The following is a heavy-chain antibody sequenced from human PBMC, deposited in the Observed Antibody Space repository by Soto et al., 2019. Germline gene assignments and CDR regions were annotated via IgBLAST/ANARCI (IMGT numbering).Heavy chain of an antibody. V-gene: IGHV4-4*07. CDR3: VRDGTKTLRDWFDP. Sequence: SETLSLTCAVAGASISGFYWSWIRKSAGKGLEWIGRIYATGTTDYHPSLKSRVMMSVDTSKKQFSLKSRSVTAADTAVYYCVRDGTKTLRDWFDPWGQGSSVTVS. CDR1: GASISGFY. CDR2: IYATGTT. D-gene: IGHD1-1*01. J-gene: IGHJ5*02.